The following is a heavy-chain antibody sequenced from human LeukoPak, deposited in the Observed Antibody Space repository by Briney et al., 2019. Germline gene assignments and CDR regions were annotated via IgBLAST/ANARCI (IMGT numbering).Heavy chain of an antibody. J-gene: IGHJ4*02. V-gene: IGHV4-30-4*07. CDR1: GVSISSGGYS. D-gene: IGHD3/OR15-3a*01. Sequence: SETLSLTCAVSGVSISSGGYSWSWIRQPPGKGLECIGFIYYRGSTYYNPSLKSRVTISVDTSRDQFSLKLNSVTAADTAVYYCASDPDWADFDYWGQGTLVTVSS. CDR3: ASDPDWADFDY. CDR2: IYYRGST.